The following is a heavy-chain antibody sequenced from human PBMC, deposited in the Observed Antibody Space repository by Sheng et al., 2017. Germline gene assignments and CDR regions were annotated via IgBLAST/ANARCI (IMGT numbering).Heavy chain of an antibody. V-gene: IGHV4-38-2*02. CDR3: ARDVRRRYDFWSASIYYFDY. D-gene: IGHD3-3*01. J-gene: IGHJ4*02. CDR2: IYHDGST. CDR1: GYSISSGYY. Sequence: QVQLQESGPGLVKPSETLSLTCAVSGYSISSGYYWGWIRQPPGKGLEWIGSIYHDGSTYYNPSLKSRVTISVDTSKNQFSLKLTSVTAADTAVYSCARDVRRRYDFWSASIYYFDYWGQGTLVTVSS.